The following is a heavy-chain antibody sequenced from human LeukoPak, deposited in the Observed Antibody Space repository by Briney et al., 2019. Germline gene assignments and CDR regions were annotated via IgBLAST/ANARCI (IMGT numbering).Heavy chain of an antibody. CDR2: IWYDGSNK. V-gene: IGHV3-33*01. D-gene: IGHD5-12*01. CDR3: ARDTIVATIPYYYYGMDV. CDR1: VFTFSSHG. Sequence: GGSLRLSCAAPVFTFSSHGMHWVRQAPGKGLEWVAVIWYDGSNKYYADSVKGLFTISRDNSKNTLYLQMNSLRAEDTAVYYCARDTIVATIPYYYYGMDVWGKGTTVTVSS. J-gene: IGHJ6*04.